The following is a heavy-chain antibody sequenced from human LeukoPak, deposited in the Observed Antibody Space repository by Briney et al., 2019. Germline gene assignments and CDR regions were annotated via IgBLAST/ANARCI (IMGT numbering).Heavy chain of an antibody. J-gene: IGHJ4*02. CDR1: GGSVSSGSYY. CDR3: ARVEDGYNSGSPPLFDY. Sequence: RASETLSLTCTVSGGSVSSGSYYWSWIRQHPGKGLEWIGYIYYSGSTYYNPSLKSRVTISVDTSKNQFSLKLSSVTAADTAVYYCARVEDGYNSGSPPLFDYWGQGTLVTVSS. D-gene: IGHD5-24*01. V-gene: IGHV4-31*03. CDR2: IYYSGST.